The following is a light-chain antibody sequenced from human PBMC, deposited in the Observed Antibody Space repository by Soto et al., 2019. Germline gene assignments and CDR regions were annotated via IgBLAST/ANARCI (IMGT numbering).Light chain of an antibody. Sequence: EIVMTQSPATLSVSPVDGATLSCRASQSVDSNLAWYQQKPAQAPRLLIYGVSTRATGTPARFSGSGSGTEFTLTISSVQSEDFAVYYCQQYNNWLQTFGQGTKVDIK. CDR1: QSVDSN. CDR3: QQYNNWLQT. V-gene: IGKV3-15*01. J-gene: IGKJ1*01. CDR2: GVS.